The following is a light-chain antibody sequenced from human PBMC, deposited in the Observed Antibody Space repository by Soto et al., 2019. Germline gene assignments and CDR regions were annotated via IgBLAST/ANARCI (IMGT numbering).Light chain of an antibody. CDR3: SSYRSSSTPFI. Sequence: QSALTQPASVSGSPGQSITISCTGTSSDVGGYNYVSWYQQHPGKAPKVMIYDASNRPSGVSNRFSGSKSGNTASLTISGLQADDEADYYCSSYRSSSTPFIFGGGTKVTVL. CDR1: SSDVGGYNY. CDR2: DAS. V-gene: IGLV2-14*01. J-gene: IGLJ2*01.